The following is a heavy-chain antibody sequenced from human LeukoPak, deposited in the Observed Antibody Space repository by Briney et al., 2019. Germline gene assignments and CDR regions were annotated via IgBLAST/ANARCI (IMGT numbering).Heavy chain of an antibody. CDR2: ISAYNGNT. CDR1: GYTFTSYG. CDR3: ARGLSVYSNYFDYMDV. Sequence: ASVKVSCKASGYTFTSYGISWVRQAPGQGLEWMGWISAYNGNTNYAQKLQGRVTMTTDTSTSTAYMELRSLRSDDTAVYYCARGLSVYSNYFDYMDVWGKGTTVTVSS. V-gene: IGHV1-18*01. D-gene: IGHD4-11*01. J-gene: IGHJ6*03.